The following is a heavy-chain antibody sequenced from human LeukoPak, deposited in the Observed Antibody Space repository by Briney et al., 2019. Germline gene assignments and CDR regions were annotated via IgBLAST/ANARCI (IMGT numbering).Heavy chain of an antibody. D-gene: IGHD3-9*01. CDR2: INPNSGGT. Sequence: GASVKVSCKASGYTFTGYYMNWVRQAPGQGLEWMGWINPNSGGTNYAQKFHGRVTMTRDTSISTAYLELRSLRSDDTAVYYCARNILRYFDWLSVDAFDIWGQGTMVTVSS. J-gene: IGHJ3*02. CDR1: GYTFTGYY. V-gene: IGHV1-2*02. CDR3: ARNILRYFDWLSVDAFDI.